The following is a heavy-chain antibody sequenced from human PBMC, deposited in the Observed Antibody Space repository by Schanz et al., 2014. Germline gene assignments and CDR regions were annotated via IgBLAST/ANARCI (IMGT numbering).Heavy chain of an antibody. CDR2: IDPNSGGT. Sequence: QVQLVQSGADVKKPGASVKVSCKASGNTLSAYYIHWIRQAPGQGLEWMGWIDPNSGGTNYAQKFQGRGPMTSDTSITTVYMEVNSLTSDDTAVFYCARTASHDVWRGYIPHYAFDLWGQGTVVIVSS. V-gene: IGHV1-2*02. CDR3: ARTASHDVWRGYIPHYAFDL. CDR1: GNTLSAYY. D-gene: IGHD3-3*01. J-gene: IGHJ3*01.